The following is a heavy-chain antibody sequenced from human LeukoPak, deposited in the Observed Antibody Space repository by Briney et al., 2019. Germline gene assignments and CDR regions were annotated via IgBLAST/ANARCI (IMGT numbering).Heavy chain of an antibody. Sequence: ASVKVSCEASGYTFTSYGISWVRQAPGQGLEWMGWISAYNGNTNYAQKLQGRVTMTTDTSTSTAYMELSSLRSEDTAVYYCATVHPPYYYDSSGYYRNWFDPWGQGTLVTVSS. CDR1: GYTFTSYG. D-gene: IGHD3-22*01. J-gene: IGHJ5*02. CDR2: ISAYNGNT. CDR3: ATVHPPYYYDSSGYYRNWFDP. V-gene: IGHV1-18*01.